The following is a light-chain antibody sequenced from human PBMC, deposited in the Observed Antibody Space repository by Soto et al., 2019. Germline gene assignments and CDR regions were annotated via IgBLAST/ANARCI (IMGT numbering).Light chain of an antibody. CDR1: ESIASNY. J-gene: IGKJ1*01. CDR2: TAS. CDR3: QQYGSSPWT. V-gene: IGKV3-20*01. Sequence: EIVLTQSPGTLSLSPGERATLSCRASESIASNYLAWYQQKPGQAPRLLIYTASNRPTGIPDKISGSGSGTDFTLTISRLEPEDFAVYYCQQYGSSPWTSGQGTKVEIK.